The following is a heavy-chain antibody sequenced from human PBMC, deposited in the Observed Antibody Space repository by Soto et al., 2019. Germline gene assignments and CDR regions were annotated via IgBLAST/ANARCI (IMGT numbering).Heavy chain of an antibody. D-gene: IGHD1-1*01. Sequence: PGGSLRLSCSASGFTFSSYAMNWVRQAPGKGLEHVSAIITNGGYIYYADSVRGRFTTSRDNSKNTLYLQMNGLRPEDTAMYYCVKDKNDDYPSWGQGTLVTVSS. CDR3: VKDKNDDYPS. CDR2: IITNGGYI. J-gene: IGHJ4*02. CDR1: GFTFSSYA. V-gene: IGHV3-64D*06.